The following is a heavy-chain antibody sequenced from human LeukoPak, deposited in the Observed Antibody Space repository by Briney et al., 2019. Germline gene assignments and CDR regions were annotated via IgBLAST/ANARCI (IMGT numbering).Heavy chain of an antibody. D-gene: IGHD4-17*01. V-gene: IGHV1-69*04. CDR2: IIPIFGIA. CDR1: GGTFSSYA. Sequence: SVKVSCKASGGTFSSYAISWVRQAPGQGLEWMGRIIPIFGIANYAQKFQGRATITADKSTSTAYMELSSLRSEDTAVYYCARDFDYGDYGGYFDYWGQGTLVTVSS. CDR3: ARDFDYGDYGGYFDY. J-gene: IGHJ4*02.